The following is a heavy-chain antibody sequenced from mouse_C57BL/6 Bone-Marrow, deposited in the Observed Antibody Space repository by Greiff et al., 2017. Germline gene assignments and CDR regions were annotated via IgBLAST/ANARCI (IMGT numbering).Heavy chain of an antibody. CDR1: GYTFTSYG. CDR2: IFIGTGYT. CDR3: ARGIYCGIPWFAS. Sequence: VQLQQSGAELVRPGSSVKMSCKTSGYTFTSYGLNWVKQRPGQGLEWIGYIFIGTGYTESNEKFKGKAPLTSDTSSCTAYMQLSSLTSVDSAIYFCARGIYCGIPWFASWGPGTLVPVS. D-gene: IGHD2-1*01. V-gene: IGHV1-58*01. J-gene: IGHJ3*01.